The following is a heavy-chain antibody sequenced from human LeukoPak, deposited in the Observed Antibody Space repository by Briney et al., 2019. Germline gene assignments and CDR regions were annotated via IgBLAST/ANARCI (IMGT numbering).Heavy chain of an antibody. CDR2: IYFGGTT. CDR1: GFTVSSNY. V-gene: IGHV3-53*01. J-gene: IGHJ4*02. Sequence: GGSLRLSCAASGFTVSSNYMTWVRQAPGQGLEWVSVIYFGGTTYYADSVKGRFTISRDNSKNTVCLQMNSLRVEDTAVYYCARGDGVYVYWGQGTLVTVSS. CDR3: ARGDGVYVY. D-gene: IGHD5/OR15-5a*01.